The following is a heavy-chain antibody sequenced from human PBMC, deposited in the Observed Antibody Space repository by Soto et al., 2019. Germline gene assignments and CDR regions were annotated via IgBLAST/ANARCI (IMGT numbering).Heavy chain of an antibody. Sequence: SETLSLTCTVSGGSIRNYYWSWIRQPPGKGLEWIGYIYYSGSTNYNPSLKSRVTISVDTSKNQFSLKLTSMIAADTAVYYCATKRTYSSGGPIDYWGQGTLVT. D-gene: IGHD6-25*01. CDR3: ATKRTYSSGGPIDY. V-gene: IGHV4-59*01. CDR2: IYYSGST. J-gene: IGHJ4*02. CDR1: GGSIRNYY.